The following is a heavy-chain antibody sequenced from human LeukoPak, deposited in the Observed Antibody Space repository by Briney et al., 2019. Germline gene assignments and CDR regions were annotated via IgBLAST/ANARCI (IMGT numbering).Heavy chain of an antibody. CDR1: GYTFTSYA. J-gene: IGHJ5*02. Sequence: GASVKVSCKASGYTFTSYAMHWVRQAPGQRLEWMGGIIPIFGTANYAQKFQGRVTITADESTSTAYMELSSLRSEDTAVYYCARVPVTGDHWFDPWGQGTLVTVSS. CDR2: IIPIFGTA. V-gene: IGHV1-69*13. CDR3: ARVPVTGDHWFDP. D-gene: IGHD7-27*01.